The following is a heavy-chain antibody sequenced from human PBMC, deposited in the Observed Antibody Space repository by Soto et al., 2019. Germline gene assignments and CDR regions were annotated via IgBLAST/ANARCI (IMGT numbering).Heavy chain of an antibody. CDR1: GGPFISYA. CDR2: IIPIFGTA. D-gene: IGHD5-18*01. Sequence: VXSVKVSCKASGGPFISYAIIWVRQAPGQGLEWMGGIIPIFGTANYAQKFQGRVTITADESTSTAYMELSSLRSEDTAVYYCAREYSRDGDVWGQGTTVTVSS. CDR3: AREYSRDGDV. J-gene: IGHJ6*02. V-gene: IGHV1-69*01.